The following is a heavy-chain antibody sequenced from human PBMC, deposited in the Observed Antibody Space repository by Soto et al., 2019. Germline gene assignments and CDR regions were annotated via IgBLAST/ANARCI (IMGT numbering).Heavy chain of an antibody. D-gene: IGHD1-26*01. V-gene: IGHV4-31*03. CDR2: IYYSGDI. CDR3: ARVRLGAPTRYFDY. CDR1: GGSVSSGGYY. Sequence: TLSLTCTVSGGSVSSGGYYWNWIRQPPGKGLEWIGYIYYSGDIYYSPSLKSRVTISLDTSKNQFSLKLNSVTAADTAVYYCARVRLGAPTRYFDYWGQGALVTVSS. J-gene: IGHJ4*02.